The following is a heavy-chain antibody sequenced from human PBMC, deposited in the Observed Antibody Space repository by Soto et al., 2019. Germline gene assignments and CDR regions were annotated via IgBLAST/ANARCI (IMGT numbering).Heavy chain of an antibody. CDR2: IYHSGST. CDR1: GGSITSSSYY. J-gene: IGHJ5*02. CDR3: ARVAYCGGDCYRGFDP. D-gene: IGHD2-21*02. Sequence: SSETLSLTCTVSGGSITSSSYYWSWIRQPPGKGLEWIGYIYHSGSTYYNPSLKSRVTISVDRSKNQFSLKLSSVTAADTAVYYCARVAYCGGDCYRGFDPWGQGTLVTVSS. V-gene: IGHV4-30-2*01.